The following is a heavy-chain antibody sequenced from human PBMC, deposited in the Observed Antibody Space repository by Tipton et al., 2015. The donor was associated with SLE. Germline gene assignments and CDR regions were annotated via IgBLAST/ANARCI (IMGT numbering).Heavy chain of an antibody. CDR3: AREKATKGSGWVRSYNWFDA. D-gene: IGHD6-19*01. V-gene: IGHV1-3*01. CDR1: GYTFTSYT. Sequence: QSGPEVKKPGASVTVSCRASGYTFTSYTLHWVRQAPGQRLEWVGWINAGNGNTRYSQKFQDRVTITRDTSATTVFMELSSLKSEDTSVYFCAREKATKGSGWVRSYNWFDAWGPGTLVTVSS. CDR2: INAGNGNT. J-gene: IGHJ5*02.